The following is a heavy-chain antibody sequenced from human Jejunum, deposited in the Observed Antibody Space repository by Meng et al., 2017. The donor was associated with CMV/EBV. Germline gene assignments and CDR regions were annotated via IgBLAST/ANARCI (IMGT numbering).Heavy chain of an antibody. CDR2: INPTTGNP. V-gene: IGHV7-4-1*02. D-gene: IGHD6-19*01. CDR1: TFTKYA. CDR3: VREIEGERGIAVAGSFGDY. J-gene: IGHJ4*02. Sequence: TFTKYARNWVRQDPGQGLEWMGWINPTTGNPTYDQGFTGRFVFSLDTSVSTTYLQISNLKAEDTAVYYCVREIEGERGIAVAGSFGDYWGQGTLVTVSS.